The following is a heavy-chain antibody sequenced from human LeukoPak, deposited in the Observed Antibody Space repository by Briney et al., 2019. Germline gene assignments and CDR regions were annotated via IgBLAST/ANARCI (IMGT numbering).Heavy chain of an antibody. V-gene: IGHV4-34*01. J-gene: IGHJ4*02. CDR3: ARGRRWLQLGYFDY. D-gene: IGHD5-24*01. CDR1: GGSFSGYY. CDR2: INHSGGT. Sequence: SETLSLTCAVYGGSFSGYYWSWIRQPPGKGLEWIGEINHSGGTNYNPSLKSRVTISVDTSKNQFSLKLSSVTAADTAVYYCARGRRWLQLGYFDYWGQGTLVTVSS.